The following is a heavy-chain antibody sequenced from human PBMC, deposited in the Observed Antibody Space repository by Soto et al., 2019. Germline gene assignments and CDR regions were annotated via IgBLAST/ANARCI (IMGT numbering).Heavy chain of an antibody. Sequence: PGGSLRLSCTVSGFTFSNAWMTWVRQAPGKGLEWVGRIKSKTDDGATDYAAPVKGRFTISRDDSRNTLYLQMNSLKTEDTAVYYCNTDSSSWACYYYYGMDVWGQGTTVTVSS. J-gene: IGHJ6*02. CDR1: GFTFSNAW. CDR3: NTDSSSWACYYYYGMDV. CDR2: IKSKTDDGAT. V-gene: IGHV3-15*01. D-gene: IGHD2-2*01.